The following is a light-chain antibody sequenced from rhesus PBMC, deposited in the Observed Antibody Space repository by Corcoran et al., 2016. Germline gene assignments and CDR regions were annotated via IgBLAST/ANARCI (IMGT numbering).Light chain of an antibody. J-gene: IGKJ4*01. CDR1: QSLSNY. V-gene: IGKV1S19*01. CDR2: RAS. CDR3: QQGYRYPLA. Sequence: DIQMTQSPSSLSASVGDRVTITCQASQSLSNYLNWYQQKPGKIPKLLIYRASSLQSGIPSRFSGSGSGTDFTLTISSLQPEGFSAYYCQQGYRYPLAFGGGTKVELK.